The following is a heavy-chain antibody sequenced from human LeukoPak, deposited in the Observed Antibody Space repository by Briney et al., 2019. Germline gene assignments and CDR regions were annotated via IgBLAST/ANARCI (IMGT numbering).Heavy chain of an antibody. CDR3: ARAVLGYCSGGSCYSADYYVDV. V-gene: IGHV4-34*01. CDR2: INHSGST. D-gene: IGHD2-15*01. CDR1: GGSFSGYY. Sequence: PSETLSLTCAVYGGSFSGYYWSWIRQPPGKGLEWIGEINHSGSTNYNPSLKSRVTISVDTSKNQFSLKLSSVTAADTAVYYCARAVLGYCSGGSCYSADYYVDVWGKGTTVTVSS. J-gene: IGHJ6*03.